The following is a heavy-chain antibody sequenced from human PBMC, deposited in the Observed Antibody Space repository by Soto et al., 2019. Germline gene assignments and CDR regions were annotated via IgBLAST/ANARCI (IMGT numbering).Heavy chain of an antibody. D-gene: IGHD5-12*01. V-gene: IGHV3-72*01. CDR3: ARGVVSTGYFDY. J-gene: IGHJ4*02. CDR2: SRDKVHSHTT. Sequence: EVQLAESGGGWFQPGGSLRLSCAASGFTFIDHSMDWFRQAPGKGLEWVGRSRDKVHSHTTEYAASVKGRFTISRGDSENSLYLQMNSLKTEDTAVYYCARGVVSTGYFDYWGQGTLVTVSS. CDR1: GFTFIDHS.